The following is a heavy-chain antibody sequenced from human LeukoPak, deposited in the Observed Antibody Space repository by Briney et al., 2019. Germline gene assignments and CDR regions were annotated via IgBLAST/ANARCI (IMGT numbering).Heavy chain of an antibody. CDR1: GFTFSSYG. J-gene: IGHJ4*02. Sequence: GGPRRLSCAASGFTFSSYGMHWVRQAPGKGLEWVAFIRYDGSNKYYADSVKGRFTISRDNSKNTLYLQMNSLRAEDTAVYYCAKDPSFRPGYFDYWGQGTLVTVSS. CDR2: IRYDGSNK. CDR3: AKDPSFRPGYFDY. V-gene: IGHV3-30*02.